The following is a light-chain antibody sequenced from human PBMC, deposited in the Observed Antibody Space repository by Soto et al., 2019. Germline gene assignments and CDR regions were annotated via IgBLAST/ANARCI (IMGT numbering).Light chain of an antibody. CDR3: AAWDGSLNAVV. Sequence: QAVVTQSPSASGTPGQRVTISCSGSSSNIGSNSVNWYQQLPGTAPKLLMDGNNQRPSGVPDRFSGSKSGTSASLAISGLQSEDEADYYCAAWDGSLNAVVFGGGTKLTV. V-gene: IGLV1-44*01. J-gene: IGLJ2*01. CDR2: GNN. CDR1: SSNIGSNS.